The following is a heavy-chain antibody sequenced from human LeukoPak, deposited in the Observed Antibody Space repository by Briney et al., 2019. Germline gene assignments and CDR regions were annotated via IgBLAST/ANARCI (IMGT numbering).Heavy chain of an antibody. CDR2: IYTNGGT. J-gene: IGHJ4*02. V-gene: IGHV4-61*02. D-gene: IGHD3-10*01. Sequence: SETLSLTCTFSVGSISVGSYYWSWIRQPAGKGLEWIGRIYTNGGTNYNPSLKSRATISVDSPKNQFSLKLSSVTAADTAVYYCARDGVVYGQVAWGQGTLVTVSS. CDR1: VGSISVGSYY. CDR3: ARDGVVYGQVA.